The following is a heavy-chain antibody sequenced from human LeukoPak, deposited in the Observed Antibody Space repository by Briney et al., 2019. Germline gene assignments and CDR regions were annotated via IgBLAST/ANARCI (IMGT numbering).Heavy chain of an antibody. Sequence: ASVKVSCKASGYTFTSYYMHWVRQAPGQGLEWMGIINPSGGSTSYARKFQGRVTMTRDTSTSTVYMELSSLRSEDTAVYYCARLSYGINRDYWGQGTLVTVSS. CDR1: GYTFTSYY. CDR3: ARLSYGINRDY. D-gene: IGHD1-14*01. CDR2: INPSGGST. V-gene: IGHV1-46*01. J-gene: IGHJ4*02.